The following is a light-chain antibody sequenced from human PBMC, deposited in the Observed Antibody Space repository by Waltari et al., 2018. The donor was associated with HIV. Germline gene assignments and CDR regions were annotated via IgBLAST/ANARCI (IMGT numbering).Light chain of an antibody. CDR1: SSAVGSYNL. J-gene: IGLJ2*01. CDR3: CSYAGSSTPVV. Sequence: QSALTQPAPVSGSPGQSIPISCTGTSSAVGSYNLVSWYQQHPGKAPKLMIYEVSKRPSGVSNRFSGSKSGNTASLTISGLQAEDEADYYCCSYAGSSTPVVFGGGTKLTVL. CDR2: EVS. V-gene: IGLV2-23*02.